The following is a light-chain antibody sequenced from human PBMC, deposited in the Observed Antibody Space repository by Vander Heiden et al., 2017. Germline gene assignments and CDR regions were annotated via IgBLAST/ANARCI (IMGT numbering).Light chain of an antibody. Sequence: DRVTITCRASQGIRNDLGWYQQKPGQAPKVLIYGASTLHSGVPSRFSGSGSGTDFVLTISGLQPEDSATYFCRQDDSYPRTFGQGTKVEIK. CDR3: RQDDSYPRT. V-gene: IGKV1-6*01. CDR1: QGIRND. J-gene: IGKJ1*01. CDR2: GAS.